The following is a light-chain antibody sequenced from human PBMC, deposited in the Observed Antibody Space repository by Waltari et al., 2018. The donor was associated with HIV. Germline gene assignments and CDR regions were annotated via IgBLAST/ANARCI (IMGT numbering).Light chain of an antibody. V-gene: IGLV3-1*01. CDR3: QAWDSSTVV. J-gene: IGLJ2*01. CDR2: EDN. Sequence: SYEVTQPPSVSVSPGQTASITCSGHKLGNKYTAWYQQKPGQSPVLLIYEDNKRRSGTPERCSGSNAGDTATLTISGTQAMDEADYYCQAWDSSTVVFGGGTRLTVL. CDR1: KLGNKY.